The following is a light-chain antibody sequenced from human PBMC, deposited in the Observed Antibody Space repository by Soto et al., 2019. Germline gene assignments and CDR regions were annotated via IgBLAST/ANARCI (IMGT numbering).Light chain of an antibody. Sequence: QSVVTQPPSASRTPGQGITISCSGSSSNIGVNTVNWYQQLPGTAPKLLIYSNNLRPSGVPDRFSGSKSGTSASLAISGLQSEDEADYHCASWDDSLNGVVFGGGTKVTVL. CDR2: SNN. J-gene: IGLJ2*01. CDR3: ASWDDSLNGVV. CDR1: SSNIGVNT. V-gene: IGLV1-44*01.